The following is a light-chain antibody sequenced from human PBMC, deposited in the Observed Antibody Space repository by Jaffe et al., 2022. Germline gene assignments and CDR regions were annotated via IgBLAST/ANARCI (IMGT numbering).Light chain of an antibody. CDR1: QSVLKSSNNKNH. V-gene: IGKV4-1*01. CDR2: WAS. J-gene: IGKJ5*01. Sequence: DIVMTQSPDSLAVSLGERATINCKSSQSVLKSSNNKNHLAWYQQKPGQPPKLLIYWASTRQSGVPDRFSGSGSGTDFTLTISSLQAEDVAVYYCQHYHSNPITFGQGTRLEFK. CDR3: QHYHSNPIT.